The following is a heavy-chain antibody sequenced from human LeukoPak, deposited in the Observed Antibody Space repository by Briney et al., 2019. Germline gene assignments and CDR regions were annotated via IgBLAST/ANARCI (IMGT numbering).Heavy chain of an antibody. Sequence: SDTLSLTCTVSGGSISSYYWSWIRQPPGKGLEWIGYIYYSGSTNYNPSLKSRVTISVDTSKNQFSLKLSSVTAADTAVYYCARHGYSSGWYYFDYWGQGTLVTVSS. CDR3: ARHGYSSGWYYFDY. J-gene: IGHJ4*02. CDR2: IYYSGST. D-gene: IGHD6-19*01. CDR1: GGSISSYY. V-gene: IGHV4-59*08.